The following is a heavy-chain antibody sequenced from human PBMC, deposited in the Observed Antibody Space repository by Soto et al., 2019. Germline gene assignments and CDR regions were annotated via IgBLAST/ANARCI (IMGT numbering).Heavy chain of an antibody. V-gene: IGHV3-11*01. CDR1: GFTLSDYY. CDR3: ARDYQNEYQLPAGGGPFDI. D-gene: IGHD2-2*01. CDR2: ISNSGNTI. Sequence: QVQLVESGGGLVKPGGSLRLSCAASGFTLSDYYMSWIRQAPGKGLEWVSYISNSGNTIYYPDSVKGRFTISWDNAKNSLSLQMNSLRDEDTAVYYCARDYQNEYQLPAGGGPFDIWGQGTMVTVSS. J-gene: IGHJ3*02.